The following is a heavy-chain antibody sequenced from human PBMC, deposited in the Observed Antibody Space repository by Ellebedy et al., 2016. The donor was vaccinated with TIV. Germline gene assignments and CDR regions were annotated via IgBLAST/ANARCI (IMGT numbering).Heavy chain of an antibody. CDR3: ARALDTAMVTEY. CDR1: GYTFTSYG. V-gene: IGHV1-18*01. CDR2: ISAYNGNT. D-gene: IGHD5-18*01. Sequence: ASVKVSCXASGYTFTSYGISWVRQAPGQGLEWMGWISAYNGNTNYAQKLQGRVTMTTDTSTSTAYMELRSLRSDDTAVYYCARALDTAMVTEYWGQGTLVTVSS. J-gene: IGHJ4*02.